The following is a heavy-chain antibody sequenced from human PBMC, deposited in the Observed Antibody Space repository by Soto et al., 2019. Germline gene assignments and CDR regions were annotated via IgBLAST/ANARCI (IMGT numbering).Heavy chain of an antibody. J-gene: IGHJ6*02. V-gene: IGHV1-69*01. CDR1: GGTISSHA. Sequence: QVQLVQSGAEVKKPGSSVKLSCKASGGTISSHAISWVRQAPGQGLEGMGGIIPILGTTNYAQKIQGRVTTTADESMSTVYMELSSLRFEDTSVHYCARDQRRYDNGLDVWGQGTRVTVS. CDR2: IIPILGTT. CDR3: ARDQRRYDNGLDV.